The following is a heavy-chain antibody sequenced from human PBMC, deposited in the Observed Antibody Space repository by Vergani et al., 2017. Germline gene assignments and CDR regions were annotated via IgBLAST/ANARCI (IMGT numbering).Heavy chain of an antibody. V-gene: IGHV4-59*12. D-gene: IGHD1-26*01. CDR3: AREGSGSYYDAFDI. CDR2: IYYSGST. Sequence: QVQLQESGPGLVKPSETLSLTCTVSGGSISSYYWSWIRQPPGKGLEWIGYIYYSGSTNYNPSLKSRVTMSVDTSKNQFSLKLSSVTAADTAVYYCAREGSGSYYDAFDIWGQGTMVTVSS. J-gene: IGHJ3*02. CDR1: GGSISSYY.